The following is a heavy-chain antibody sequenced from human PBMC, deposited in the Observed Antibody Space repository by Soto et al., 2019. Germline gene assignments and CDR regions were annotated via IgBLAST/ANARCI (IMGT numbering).Heavy chain of an antibody. CDR2: ISAYNGKT. J-gene: IGHJ4*02. Sequence: QVQLVQSGAEVKKPGASVKVSCKASGYTLTNYGISWVRQAPGQGLEWMGWISAYNGKTNYAQKLQGRVTMTTDTTTSTAYMGLRSLRSDDTAVYYCAKSRDGANDYWGQGNLVTVSS. CDR3: AKSRDGANDY. D-gene: IGHD2-2*01. CDR1: GYTLTNYG. V-gene: IGHV1-18*01.